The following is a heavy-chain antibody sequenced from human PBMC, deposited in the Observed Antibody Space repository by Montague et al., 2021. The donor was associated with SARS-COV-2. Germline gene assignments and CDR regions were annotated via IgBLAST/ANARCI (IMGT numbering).Heavy chain of an antibody. CDR1: GFSFPTYW. D-gene: IGHD1-1*01. V-gene: IGHV3-74*03. CDR2: INGDGMTT. Sequence: SLRLSCAASGFSFPTYWMNWVRQFPGKGLVWVAAINGDGMTTEYADFVRGRFTISRDNAKSVLFLQMDSLTVGDTALYSCSRVLAPSTAPFDLWGHGTVVTVGS. CDR3: SRVLAPSTAPFDL. J-gene: IGHJ3*01.